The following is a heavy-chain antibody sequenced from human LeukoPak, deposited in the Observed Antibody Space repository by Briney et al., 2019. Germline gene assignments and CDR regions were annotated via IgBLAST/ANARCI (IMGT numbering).Heavy chain of an antibody. CDR2: ISAYNVNI. V-gene: IGHV1-18*01. Sequence: ASVKVSCKASGYTFTSYGISWVRQAPGQGLEWMGWISAYNVNINYAQKFQGRVTMTTDTSTSTAYMELRSLRSDDTAVYYCARNSGGWYGVGLDAFDIWGQGTMVTVSS. CDR3: ARNSGGWYGVGLDAFDI. D-gene: IGHD6-19*01. CDR1: GYTFTSYG. J-gene: IGHJ3*02.